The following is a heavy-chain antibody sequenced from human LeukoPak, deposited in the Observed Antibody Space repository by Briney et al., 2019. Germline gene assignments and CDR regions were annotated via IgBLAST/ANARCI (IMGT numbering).Heavy chain of an antibody. V-gene: IGHV3-11*04. CDR3: ARDQYGSGSYFAHNWFDP. CDR1: GFTFSDYY. CDR2: ISSSGSTI. J-gene: IGHJ5*02. D-gene: IGHD3-10*01. Sequence: PGGSLRLSCAASGFTFSDYYMSWIRQAPGKGLEWVSYISSSGSTIYYADSVKGRFTISRDNSKNTLYLQMNSLRAEDTAVYYCARDQYGSGSYFAHNWFDPWGQGTLVTVSS.